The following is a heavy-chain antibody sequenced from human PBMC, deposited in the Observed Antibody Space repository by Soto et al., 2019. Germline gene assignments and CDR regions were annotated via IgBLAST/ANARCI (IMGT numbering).Heavy chain of an antibody. CDR3: ARGKWGISGTINRFHY. CDR1: GYTFISYD. Sequence: QVQLVQSGAEVKKPGASVKVSCKASGYTFISYDINWVRQATGQGLEWMGWMNPNSGNTGYAPKFQGRVTITRDSSISTAYMEVSSLKSEDTAVYYCARGKWGISGTINRFHYWGQGTLVTVSS. CDR2: MNPNSGNT. J-gene: IGHJ4*02. V-gene: IGHV1-8*01. D-gene: IGHD1-20*01.